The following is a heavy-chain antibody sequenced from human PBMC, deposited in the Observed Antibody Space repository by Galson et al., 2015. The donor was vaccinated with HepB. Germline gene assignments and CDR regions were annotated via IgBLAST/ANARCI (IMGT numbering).Heavy chain of an antibody. Sequence: SLRLSCAASGFTFSDFGMRWVRQAPGKGLEWVARISYDGRNEYYPDSLKGRFTISRDNSNNTQSLQMNSLRTEDTAVYYCAKGINMGAYYFDSWGQGTLVTVSS. V-gene: IGHV3-30*18. CDR2: ISYDGRNE. CDR3: AKGINMGAYYFDS. J-gene: IGHJ4*02. D-gene: IGHD1-26*01. CDR1: GFTFSDFG.